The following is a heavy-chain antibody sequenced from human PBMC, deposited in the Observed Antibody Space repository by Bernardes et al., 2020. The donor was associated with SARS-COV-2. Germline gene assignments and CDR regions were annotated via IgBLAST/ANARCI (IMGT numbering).Heavy chain of an antibody. CDR1: GGSISGSS. D-gene: IGHD3-3*01. V-gene: IGHV4-59*08. Sequence: SETLSLTCTVSGGSISGSSWSWIRQPPGKGLEYIGYFYYTGNTDYNPSLRSRVTISLDTSKNQFSLKLSSVTAADTAVYYCARYWSAFDIWGQGTMVTVSS. CDR3: ARYWSAFDI. CDR2: FYYTGNT. J-gene: IGHJ3*02.